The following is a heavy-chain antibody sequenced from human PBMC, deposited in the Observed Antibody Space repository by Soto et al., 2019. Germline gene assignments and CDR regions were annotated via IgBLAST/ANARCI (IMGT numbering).Heavy chain of an antibody. J-gene: IGHJ5*02. D-gene: IGHD1-1*01. CDR3: ARARYNWDDRYNWFDP. CDR2: IHHSGST. CDR1: GGSFSGYY. Sequence: SETLSLTCAGYGGSFSGYYWSWIRQPPGKGLEWIGEIHHSGSTNYNPPLKSRVTISLDTSSNQFSLKLTSVTAADTAVYYCARARYNWDDRYNWFDPWGQGTLVTVSS. V-gene: IGHV4-34*01.